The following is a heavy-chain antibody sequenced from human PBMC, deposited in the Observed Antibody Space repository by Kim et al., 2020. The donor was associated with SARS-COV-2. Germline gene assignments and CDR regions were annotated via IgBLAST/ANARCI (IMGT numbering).Heavy chain of an antibody. CDR3: AREGGCSSTSCYRRPHAFDI. Sequence: SETLSLTCTVSGGSISSGSYYWSWIRQPAGKGLEWIGRIYTSGSTNYNPSLKSRVTISVDTSKNQFSLKLSSVTATDTAVYYCAREGGCSSTSCYRRPHAFDIWGQGTMVTVSS. D-gene: IGHD2-2*02. J-gene: IGHJ3*02. CDR1: GGSISSGSYY. CDR2: IYTSGST. V-gene: IGHV4-61*02.